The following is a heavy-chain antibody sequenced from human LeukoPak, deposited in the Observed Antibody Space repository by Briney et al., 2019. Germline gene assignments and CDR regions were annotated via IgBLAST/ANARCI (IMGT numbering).Heavy chain of an antibody. CDR1: GFTFASYA. CDR2: IHSSVTT. V-gene: IGHV3-23*01. D-gene: IGHD3-16*01. Sequence: GGSLRLSCAASGFTFASYAMSWVRQAPGKGHEWVLSIHSSVTTYYADSVKGRFTISRDNSRNTLYLPMNSLRGEDTAVYYCATLGLKLGGDYCGRGALVTVSS. CDR3: ATLGLKLGGDY. J-gene: IGHJ4*02.